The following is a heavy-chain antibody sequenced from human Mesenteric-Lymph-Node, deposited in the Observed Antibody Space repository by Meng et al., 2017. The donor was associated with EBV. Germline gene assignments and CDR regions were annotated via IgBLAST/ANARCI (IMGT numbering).Heavy chain of an antibody. CDR1: DATNGNIS. Sequence: TPGTTAVTCTGLFDATNGNISWKWARKPPGKVPECIGEGNTRWDPYYNPPLTSRVDTSEDKSNNQFYLSLFSVTAADTAVYYCGRDQGRELINHWGQGTLVTVSS. CDR2: GNTRWDP. V-gene: IGHV4-4*03. J-gene: IGHJ4*02. CDR3: GRDQGRELINH. D-gene: IGHD1-7*01.